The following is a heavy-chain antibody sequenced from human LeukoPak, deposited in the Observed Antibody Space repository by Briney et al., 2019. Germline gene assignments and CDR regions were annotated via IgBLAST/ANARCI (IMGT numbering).Heavy chain of an antibody. D-gene: IGHD3-22*01. Sequence: ASAKVSCKASGYTFTHYAMNWVRQAPGQGLEWMGWINTNTGNPTYAQGLTGRFVFSLDTSVSTAYLQISSLKAEDTAVYYCVTRDGVSSGFFNLDYWGQGTLVTVSS. CDR3: VTRDGVSSGFFNLDY. CDR1: GYTFTHYA. CDR2: INTNTGNP. V-gene: IGHV7-4-1*02. J-gene: IGHJ4*02.